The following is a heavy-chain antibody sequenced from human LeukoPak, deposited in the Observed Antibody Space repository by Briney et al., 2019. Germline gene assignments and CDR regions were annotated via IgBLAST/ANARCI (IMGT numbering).Heavy chain of an antibody. J-gene: IGHJ3*02. V-gene: IGHV3-23*01. Sequence: GGSLRLSCAAYGFTFSNYGMSWVRQAPGKGLEWVSGISGSGRSTYYADSVKGRFTISRDNSKNTLYLQMNSLRAEDTAVYYCARSCTNGVCQPGDAFDIWGQGTMVTVSS. CDR3: ARSCTNGVCQPGDAFDI. CDR2: ISGSGRST. CDR1: GFTFSNYG. D-gene: IGHD2-8*01.